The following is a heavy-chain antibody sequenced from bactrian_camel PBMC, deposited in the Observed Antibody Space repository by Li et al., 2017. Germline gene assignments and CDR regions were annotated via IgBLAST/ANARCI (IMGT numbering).Heavy chain of an antibody. CDR3: ATKSRDGYWGCGNEVKY. CDR2: LDSDGTT. Sequence: QLVESGGGLVQHGGSLRLSCSASMFTYSRLCMAWFRLTPGKEREVVASLDSDGTTEYADSVKGRFTISEDNAKNTLYLQMNSLKPEDTAMHYCATKSRDGYWGCGNEVKYWGQGTQVTVS. D-gene: IGHD3*01. J-gene: IGHJ4*01. CDR1: MFTYSRLC. V-gene: IGHV3S55*01.